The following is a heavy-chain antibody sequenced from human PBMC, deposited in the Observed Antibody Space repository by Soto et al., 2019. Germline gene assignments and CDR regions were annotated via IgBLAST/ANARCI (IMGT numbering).Heavy chain of an antibody. CDR2: ISYDGSNK. Sequence: QVQLVESGGGMVQPGRSLRLSCAASGFTFSSYAMHWVRQAPGKGLEWVAVISYDGSNKYYADSVKGRFTISRDNSKNTLYLQMNSLRAEDTAVYYCARDPGITIFGVVLRHGMDVWGQGTTVTVSS. V-gene: IGHV3-30-3*01. CDR3: ARDPGITIFGVVLRHGMDV. CDR1: GFTFSSYA. J-gene: IGHJ6*02. D-gene: IGHD3-3*01.